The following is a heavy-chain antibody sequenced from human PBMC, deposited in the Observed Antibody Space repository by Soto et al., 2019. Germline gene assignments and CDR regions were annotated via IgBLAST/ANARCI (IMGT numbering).Heavy chain of an antibody. CDR3: ATTSGDPVFGAFQS. J-gene: IGHJ3*02. Sequence: PXGSLRLSCAASGFIFRSFGMHGVRQAPGKGLEWVAVIWYDGTNEDYADSVKGRFTVSRDNSKDTLYLQMNTLRPDDTAVYYCATTSGDPVFGAFQSWGQGTMVTVSS. CDR1: GFIFRSFG. CDR2: IWYDGTNE. D-gene: IGHD4-17*01. V-gene: IGHV3-33*08.